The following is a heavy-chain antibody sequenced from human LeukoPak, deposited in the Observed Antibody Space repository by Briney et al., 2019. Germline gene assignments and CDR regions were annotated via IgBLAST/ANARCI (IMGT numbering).Heavy chain of an antibody. CDR1: GYTFTAYY. Sequence: GASVKVSCKASGYTFTAYYMHWVRQAPGQGLEWMGWINPNSGGTNYAQKFQGRVTMTRDTSISTAYMELSRLRSDDTAVYYCARSPISTTYYYDSSGPNAFDIWGQGTMVTVSS. J-gene: IGHJ3*02. CDR3: ARSPISTTYYYDSSGPNAFDI. V-gene: IGHV1-2*02. CDR2: INPNSGGT. D-gene: IGHD3-22*01.